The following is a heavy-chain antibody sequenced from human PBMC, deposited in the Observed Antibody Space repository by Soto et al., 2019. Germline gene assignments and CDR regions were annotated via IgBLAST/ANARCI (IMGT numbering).Heavy chain of an antibody. CDR1: GYTFTSYA. J-gene: IGHJ4*02. Sequence: GASVKVSCKASGYTFTSYAMHWVRQAPGQRLEWMGWINAGNGNTKYSQKFQGRVTITRDTSASTAYMELSSLRSEDTAVYYCAGTRGCGGDCYDFDYWGQGTLVTVS. CDR3: AGTRGCGGDCYDFDY. CDR2: INAGNGNT. D-gene: IGHD2-21*02. V-gene: IGHV1-3*01.